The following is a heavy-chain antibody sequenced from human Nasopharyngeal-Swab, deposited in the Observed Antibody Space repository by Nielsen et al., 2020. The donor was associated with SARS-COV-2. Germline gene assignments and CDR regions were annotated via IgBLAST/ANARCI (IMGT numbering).Heavy chain of an antibody. CDR3: AREGISTIFGVAIDY. CDR1: GFTFSSYG. CDR2: RGYDGSNK. V-gene: IGHV3-33*01. D-gene: IGHD3-3*01. Sequence: GESLKISCAASGFTFSSYGMHWVRQAPGKGLEWVADRGYDGSNKYYADSVKGRFTISRDNSKNTLYLQMNSLRAEDTAVYYCAREGISTIFGVAIDYWGQGTLVTVSS. J-gene: IGHJ4*02.